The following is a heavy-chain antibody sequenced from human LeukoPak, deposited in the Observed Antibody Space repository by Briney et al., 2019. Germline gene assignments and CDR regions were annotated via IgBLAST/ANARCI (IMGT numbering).Heavy chain of an antibody. CDR2: IYYSGST. Sequence: SETLSLTCTVSGGSISSYYWSWIRQPPGKGLEWIGYIYYSGSTNYNPSLKSRVTISVDTSKNQFSLKLSSVTAADTAVYYCARHCSGGSCYPLFDYWGQGTLVTVSS. J-gene: IGHJ4*02. V-gene: IGHV4-59*01. D-gene: IGHD2-15*01. CDR1: GGSISSYY. CDR3: ARHCSGGSCYPLFDY.